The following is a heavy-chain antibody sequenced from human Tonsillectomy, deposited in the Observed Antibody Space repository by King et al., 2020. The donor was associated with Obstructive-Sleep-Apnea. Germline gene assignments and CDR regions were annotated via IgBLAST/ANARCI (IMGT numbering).Heavy chain of an antibody. CDR2: ISSSGAYT. J-gene: IGHJ5*02. Sequence: VQLVQSGGGLVKPGGSLRLSCAASGFTFSDDYMTWIRQPPGKGLEWISYISSSGAYTNYADSVKGRFTISRDNAKNSLYLQMNSLRAEDTAVYYCAMLPGYCSGESCYLWGQGTLVTVSS. D-gene: IGHD2-15*01. CDR3: AMLPGYCSGESCYL. CDR1: GFTFSDDY. V-gene: IGHV3-11*06.